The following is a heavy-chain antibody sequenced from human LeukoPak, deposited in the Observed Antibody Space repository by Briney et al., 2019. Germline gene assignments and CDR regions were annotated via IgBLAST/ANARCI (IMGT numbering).Heavy chain of an antibody. D-gene: IGHD3-9*01. Sequence: GASVKVSCKASGYTFTGYYMHWVRQAPGQGLEWMGWINPNSGGTNYAQKFQGRVTMTRDTSISTAYMELSRLRSDDTAVYYCARASREYYDILTGYYKGGAFDIWGQGTMVTVSS. CDR1: GYTFTGYY. CDR3: ARASREYYDILTGYYKGGAFDI. CDR2: INPNSGGT. V-gene: IGHV1-2*02. J-gene: IGHJ3*02.